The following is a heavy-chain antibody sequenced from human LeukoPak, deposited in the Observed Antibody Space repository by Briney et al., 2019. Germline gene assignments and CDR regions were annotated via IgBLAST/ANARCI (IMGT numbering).Heavy chain of an antibody. CDR3: ATTLTQWLLSN. CDR2: IKQDGSEK. V-gene: IGHV3-7*01. CDR1: GFAFSSYW. Sequence: GGSLRLSCAASGFAFSSYWMHWVRQAPGKGLEWVANIKQDGSEKYYVDSVKGRFTISRDNPKNSLYLQMNSLRAEDTAVYYCATTLTQWLLSNWGQGTLVTVSS. J-gene: IGHJ4*02. D-gene: IGHD6-19*01.